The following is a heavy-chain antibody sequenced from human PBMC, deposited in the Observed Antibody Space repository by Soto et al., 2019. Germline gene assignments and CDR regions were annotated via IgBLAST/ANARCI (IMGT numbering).Heavy chain of an antibody. V-gene: IGHV3-72*01. J-gene: IGHJ4*02. D-gene: IGHD3-22*01. Sequence: EVQLVESGGGLAQPGGSLRLSCAASGFSLSDHYVDWVRQAPGKGLEWVGRTRDKANSYTTKYAASVDGRFTVSRDDSENSVYLHINSLKTEDTAVYHCARGQGASGYYIYLDLWGQGTLVTVSS. CDR3: ARGQGASGYYIYLDL. CDR1: GFSLSDHY. CDR2: TRDKANSYTT.